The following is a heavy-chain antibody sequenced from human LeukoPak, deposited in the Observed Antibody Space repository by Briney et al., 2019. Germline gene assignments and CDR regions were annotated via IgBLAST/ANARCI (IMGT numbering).Heavy chain of an antibody. CDR2: ISYDGSKK. D-gene: IGHD3-10*01. V-gene: IGHV3-30*03. CDR3: ARVGQWFGGHWFDP. J-gene: IGHJ5*02. Sequence: GGSLRLSCAASGFTFSSYSMNWVRQAPGKGLEWVAVISYDGSKKFYAHSVKGRFTISRDNSKNTLYLHMNSLRSEDTAVYYCARVGQWFGGHWFDPWGQGTLVTVSS. CDR1: GFTFSSYS.